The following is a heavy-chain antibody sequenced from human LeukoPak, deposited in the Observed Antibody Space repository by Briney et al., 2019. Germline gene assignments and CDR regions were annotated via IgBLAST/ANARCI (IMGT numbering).Heavy chain of an antibody. D-gene: IGHD2-2*01. CDR3: AREVAIVVVPAAGFDP. V-gene: IGHV4-39*07. CDR1: GGSISSSSYS. J-gene: IGHJ5*02. CDR2: IYNSGST. Sequence: SETLSLTCTVSGGSISSSSYSWGWIRQPPGKGLEWIGRIYNSGSTYYNPSLKSRVTISVDTSKNQFSLKLSSVTAADTAVYYCAREVAIVVVPAAGFDPWGQGTLVTVSS.